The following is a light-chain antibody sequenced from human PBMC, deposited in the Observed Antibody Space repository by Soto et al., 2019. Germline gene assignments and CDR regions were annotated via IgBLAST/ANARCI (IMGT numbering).Light chain of an antibody. V-gene: IGKV2-28*01. J-gene: IGKJ1*01. CDR3: QQYQNLWT. CDR1: QSLQYSNGYNY. Sequence: DIVLTQSPLSLPVIPGEPAFISCRSSQSLQYSNGYNYLDWYFQKPGQSPQLLISLGSTRASGVPDRFSGSGSGTEFTLTISGLQSEDFALYYCQQYQNLWTFGQGTKVDNK. CDR2: LGS.